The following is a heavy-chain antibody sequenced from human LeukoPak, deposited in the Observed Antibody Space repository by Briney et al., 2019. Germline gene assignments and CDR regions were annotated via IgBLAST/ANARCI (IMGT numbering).Heavy chain of an antibody. D-gene: IGHD3-3*02. CDR2: IYPGDFDT. CDR1: GYSFTSYW. Sequence: NLGESLKISCKGSGYSFTSYWIGWVRQMPGKGLEWMGIIYPGDFDTRYSPSFQGQVTISADKPISTAYLQWSSLKASDTAMYYCARTIYTDFDYWGQGTLVTVSS. V-gene: IGHV5-51*01. CDR3: ARTIYTDFDY. J-gene: IGHJ4*02.